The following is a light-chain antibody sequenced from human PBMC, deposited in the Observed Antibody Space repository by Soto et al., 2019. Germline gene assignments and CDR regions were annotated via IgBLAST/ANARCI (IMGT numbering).Light chain of an antibody. V-gene: IGLV2-11*01. CDR3: CSYAGSSTPHVV. CDR2: DVS. J-gene: IGLJ2*01. Sequence: QSALTQPRSVSGSPGQSVTISCTGTSSDVGGYNFVSWYQQHPGKAPKFMIYDVSKRPSGVPDRFSGSKSGNTASLTISGLQAEDEADYYCCSYAGSSTPHVVFGGGTKLTVL. CDR1: SSDVGGYNF.